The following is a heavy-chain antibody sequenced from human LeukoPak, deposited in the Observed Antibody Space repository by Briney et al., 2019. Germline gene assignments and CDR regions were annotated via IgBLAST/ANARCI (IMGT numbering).Heavy chain of an antibody. Sequence: SETLSLTCAVYGGFFSGYYWSWIRQPPGKGLEWVGEINLRGSTNYNPSPKSRVTISVKTSKTHFSLKLSSVTAADTDVYYGARGPGNNKLLWFGELLRWAHWGQGTLVTVSS. CDR2: INLRGST. J-gene: IGHJ4*02. D-gene: IGHD3-10*01. CDR1: GGFFSGYY. CDR3: ARGPGNNKLLWFGELLRWAH. V-gene: IGHV4-34*01.